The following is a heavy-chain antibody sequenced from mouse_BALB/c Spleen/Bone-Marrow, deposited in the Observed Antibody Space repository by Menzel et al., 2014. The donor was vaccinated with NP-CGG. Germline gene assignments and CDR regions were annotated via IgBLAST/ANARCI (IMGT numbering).Heavy chain of an antibody. Sequence: EVKLVESGGGLVKPGGSLKLSCAASGFTFSSYAMSWVRQTPEKRLEWVASISSGDSTYYSDSVKGRFTISRDNARNILYLQMSSPRSEDTAMYYCARGYDGYYGFAYWGQGTLVTVSA. CDR3: ARGYDGYYGFAY. V-gene: IGHV5-6-5*01. J-gene: IGHJ3*01. D-gene: IGHD2-3*01. CDR2: ISSGDST. CDR1: GFTFSSYA.